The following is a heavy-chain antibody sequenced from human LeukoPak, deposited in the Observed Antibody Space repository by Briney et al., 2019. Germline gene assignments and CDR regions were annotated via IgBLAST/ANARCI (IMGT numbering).Heavy chain of an antibody. Sequence: ASVKVSCKVSGYTLTELSMHWVRQAPGKGLEWMGGFDPEDGETIYAQKFQGRVTMTEDTSTDTAYMELSSLRSEDTAVYYCARGPYYYDSSGYLPYWGQGTLVTVSS. CDR1: GYTLTELS. J-gene: IGHJ4*02. D-gene: IGHD3-22*01. CDR2: FDPEDGET. CDR3: ARGPYYYDSSGYLPY. V-gene: IGHV1-24*01.